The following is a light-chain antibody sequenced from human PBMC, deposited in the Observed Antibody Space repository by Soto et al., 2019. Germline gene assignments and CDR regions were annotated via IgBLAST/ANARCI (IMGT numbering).Light chain of an antibody. Sequence: TQSPATLSLSPGERATLSCRASENVRTFVDWYQQKPGQATRLLIYGASNRANGIPARFSGSGSGTDFTLTISNLEPEDFAVYDCQQHSHWHPWTFGQGTKVDIK. CDR2: GAS. CDR3: QQHSHWHPWT. CDR1: ENVRTF. V-gene: IGKV3-11*01. J-gene: IGKJ1*01.